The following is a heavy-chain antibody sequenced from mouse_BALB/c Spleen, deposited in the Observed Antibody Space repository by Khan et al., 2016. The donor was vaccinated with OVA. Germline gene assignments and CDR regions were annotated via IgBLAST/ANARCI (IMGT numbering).Heavy chain of an antibody. V-gene: IGHV1S81*02. D-gene: IGHD2-2*01. CDR2: INPSSGGT. J-gene: IGHJ3*01. CDR3: TRSGYGSFAY. CDR1: GYTFTSYY. Sequence: VELVESGAELVKPGASVRLSCKASGYTFTSYYLYWVKQRPGQGLEWLGDINPSSGGTNFNEKFTSKATLTVDKSSSTAYIQLNSLTSEDSAVDYCTRSGYGSFAYWGQGTLVTVSA.